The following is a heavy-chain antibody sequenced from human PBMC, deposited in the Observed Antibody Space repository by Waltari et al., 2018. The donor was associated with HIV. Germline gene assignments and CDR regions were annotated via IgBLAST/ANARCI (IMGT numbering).Heavy chain of an antibody. J-gene: IGHJ4*02. CDR1: GFIFSSYG. CDR2: IWYDGSNK. D-gene: IGHD2-21*02. V-gene: IGHV3-33*01. Sequence: QVQLVESGGGVVQPGRSLRLSCAASGFIFSSYGMHWVRQAPGKGLEWVAVIWYDGSNKYYADSVKGRFTISRDNSKNTLYLQMNSLRAEDTAVYYCARDWGGVVVTPSFDYWGQGTLVTVSS. CDR3: ARDWGGVVVTPSFDY.